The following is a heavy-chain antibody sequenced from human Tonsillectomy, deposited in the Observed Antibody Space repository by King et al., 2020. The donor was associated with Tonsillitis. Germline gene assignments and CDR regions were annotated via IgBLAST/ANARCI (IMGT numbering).Heavy chain of an antibody. CDR2: IYYSGNT. Sequence: VQLQESGPGLVKPSETLSLTCSVSGGSISSNYWSWIRQPPGKGLEWIGYIYYSGNTNYNPSLKSRVTISVDTPKNQFSLKLSSVTAADTAVYYCASWGRYDIFTGYSYYFDQWGQGTPVTVSS. CDR3: ASWGRYDIFTGYSYYFDQ. CDR1: GGSISSNY. D-gene: IGHD3-9*01. J-gene: IGHJ4*02. V-gene: IGHV4-59*08.